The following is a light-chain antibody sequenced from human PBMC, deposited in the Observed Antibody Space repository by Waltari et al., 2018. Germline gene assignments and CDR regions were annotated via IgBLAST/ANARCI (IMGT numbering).Light chain of an antibody. V-gene: IGLV3-1*01. CDR1: NLGDRY. CDR2: QHR. CDR3: QAWDTKV. J-gene: IGLJ2*01. Sequence: SYELTQPPSVSVSPGQTASITCSGDNLGDRYGSWYQQKPGQSPVLVSYQHRKRPSRIPERFSGSNSGNTATLTISGTQAMDEADYYCQAWDTKVFGGGTKLTVL.